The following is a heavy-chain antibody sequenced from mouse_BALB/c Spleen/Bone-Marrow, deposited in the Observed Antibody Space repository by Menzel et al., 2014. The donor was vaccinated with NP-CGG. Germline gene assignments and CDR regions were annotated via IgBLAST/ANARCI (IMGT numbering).Heavy chain of an antibody. CDR3: ARRPWFAY. Sequence: VKLMESGAEQVRPGTSVKVSCKAAGYAFXYYLIDWIKQRPGQRPGQGLEWIGVINPGTGGTNYNGKFKGRATLTADNSSSTAYMQLSSLTSDDSAVYFCARRPWFAYWGQGTLVTVSA. V-gene: IGHV1-54*01. J-gene: IGHJ3*01. CDR2: INPGTGGT. CDR1: GYAFXYYL.